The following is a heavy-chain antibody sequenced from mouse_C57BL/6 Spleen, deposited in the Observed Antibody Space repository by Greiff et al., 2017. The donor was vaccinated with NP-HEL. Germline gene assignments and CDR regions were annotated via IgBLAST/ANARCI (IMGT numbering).Heavy chain of an antibody. V-gene: IGHV1-64*01. CDR2: IHPNSGST. J-gene: IGHJ1*03. D-gene: IGHD2-5*01. Sequence: VQLQQSGAELVKPGASVKLSCKASGYTFTSYWMHWVKQRPGQGLEWIGMIHPNSGSTNYNEKFKSKATLTVDKSSSTAYMQLSSLTSEDSAVYYCARGGDSNWYFDVWGTGTTVTVSS. CDR1: GYTFTSYW. CDR3: ARGGDSNWYFDV.